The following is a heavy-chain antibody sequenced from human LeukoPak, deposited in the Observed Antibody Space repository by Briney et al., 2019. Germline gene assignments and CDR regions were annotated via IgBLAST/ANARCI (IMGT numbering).Heavy chain of an antibody. V-gene: IGHV1-46*01. CDR1: GYTFTSYY. D-gene: IGHD2-2*01. CDR3: ARVPQLLSVGDY. CDR2: INPSCGST. Sequence: EASVKVSCKASGYTFTSYYMHWVRQAPGQGLEWMGIINPSCGSTSYAQKFQGRVTMPRDTTTSTVYMELSSLRSEDTAVYYCARVPQLLSVGDYWGQGTLVTVSS. J-gene: IGHJ4*02.